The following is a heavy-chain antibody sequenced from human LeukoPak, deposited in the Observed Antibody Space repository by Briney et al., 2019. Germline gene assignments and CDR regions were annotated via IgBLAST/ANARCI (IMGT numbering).Heavy chain of an antibody. V-gene: IGHV4-59*01. Sequence: PSETLSLTCTVSGGSISSYYWSWIRQPPGKGLEWIGYIYYSGSTNYNPSLKSRVTISVDTSKNQFSLKLSSVTAADTAVYYCARGHSSGYYYWFDPWGQGTLVTVSS. CDR3: ARGHSSGYYYWFDP. CDR2: IYYSGST. J-gene: IGHJ5*02. CDR1: GGSISSYY. D-gene: IGHD3-22*01.